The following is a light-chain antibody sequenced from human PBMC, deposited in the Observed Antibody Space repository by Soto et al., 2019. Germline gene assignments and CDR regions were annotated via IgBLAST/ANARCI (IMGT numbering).Light chain of an antibody. CDR3: SSYTSSSTPLV. CDR1: SSDAGGYNY. V-gene: IGLV2-14*01. J-gene: IGLJ3*02. CDR2: DVT. Sequence: QSALTQPASVSGSPGQSITISCTGTSSDAGGYNYVSWYQQHPGKAPKLMIYDVTNRPSGVSKRFSGSKSGNTASLTISGLQAEDEADYYCSSYTSSSTPLVFGGGTKLTVL.